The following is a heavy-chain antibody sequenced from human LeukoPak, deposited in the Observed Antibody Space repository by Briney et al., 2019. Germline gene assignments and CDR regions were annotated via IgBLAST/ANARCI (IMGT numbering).Heavy chain of an antibody. Sequence: SEALSLTCTVSGGSISSSDYYWSWIRQPPGKGLEWIGYIYYSGSTSYNPSLKSRVTISEDTSKNQFSLKLTSVTAADTAVYYCARGFDAHNAFDIWGQGTMVTVSS. CDR3: ARGFDAHNAFDI. D-gene: IGHD3-9*01. V-gene: IGHV4-30-4*01. CDR2: IYYSGST. J-gene: IGHJ3*02. CDR1: GGSISSSDYY.